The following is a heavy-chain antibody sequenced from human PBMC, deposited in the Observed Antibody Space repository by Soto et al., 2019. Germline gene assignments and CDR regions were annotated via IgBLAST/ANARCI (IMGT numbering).Heavy chain of an antibody. Sequence: ASVKVSCKASGSTFTIYYIHWVRQAPGKGPEWIGIINASSGGTGYAQQFQGRVTMTRDTSTSTFYMELSSLRSEDTAVYYCARDGGGSTYYNYALVVWGQGTTVTVSS. CDR3: ARDGGGSTYYNYALVV. CDR1: GSTFTIYY. J-gene: IGHJ6*02. CDR2: INASSGGT. V-gene: IGHV1-46*01. D-gene: IGHD2-15*01.